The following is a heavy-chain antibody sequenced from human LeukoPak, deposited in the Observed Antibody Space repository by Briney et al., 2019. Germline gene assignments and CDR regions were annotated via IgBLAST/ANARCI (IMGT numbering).Heavy chain of an antibody. Sequence: PGGSLRLSCLASGFTFSSYSMNWVRQAPGKGLEWVSYINTGSSTIYYADSLKGRITISRDNAGNSLYLQMNSLRAEDTAVYYCARDKRGYGSGSHYYFDLWGQGTLVTVPS. J-gene: IGHJ4*02. D-gene: IGHD3-10*01. CDR3: ARDKRGYGSGSHYYFDL. V-gene: IGHV3-48*01. CDR1: GFTFSSYS. CDR2: INTGSSTI.